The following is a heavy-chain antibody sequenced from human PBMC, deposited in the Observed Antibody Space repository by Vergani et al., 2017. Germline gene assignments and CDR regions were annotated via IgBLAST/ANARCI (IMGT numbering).Heavy chain of an antibody. Sequence: QITLKESGPTLVKPTQTLTLTCTFSGFSLSTSGVGVGWIRQPPGKALEWLALIYWDDDKRYSPSLKSRLTITKDTSKNQVVLTMTNMDPVDTATYYCAHSRCRYGSGSSTYYYYYGMDVWGQGTTVTVSS. J-gene: IGHJ6*02. D-gene: IGHD3-10*01. CDR3: AHSRCRYGSGSSTYYYYYGMDV. CDR1: GFSLSTSGVG. V-gene: IGHV2-5*02. CDR2: IYWDDDK.